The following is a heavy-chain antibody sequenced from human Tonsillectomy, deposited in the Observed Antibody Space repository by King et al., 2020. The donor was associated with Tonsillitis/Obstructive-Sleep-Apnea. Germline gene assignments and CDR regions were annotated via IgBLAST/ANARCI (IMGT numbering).Heavy chain of an antibody. D-gene: IGHD3-9*01. V-gene: IGHV3-23*04. J-gene: IGHJ4*02. CDR1: GFTYITYA. CDR2: ISGTGGST. Sequence: VQLVESGGGLVQPGGSLRLSCAASGFTYITYAMTWVRQAPGKGLEWVSAISGTGGSTFYADSVKGRFTISRDNSKNTLYLQMNSLRAEDTAVYYCAKVDHYDILTGYPFDYGGQGTLVTVSS. CDR3: AKVDHYDILTGYPFDY.